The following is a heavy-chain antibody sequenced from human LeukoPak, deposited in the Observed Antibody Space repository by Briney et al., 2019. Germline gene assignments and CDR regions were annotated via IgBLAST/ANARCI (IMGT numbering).Heavy chain of an antibody. CDR3: ARDAAYSAFDY. CDR2: IRPDGSEG. Sequence: PGGSLRLSCTTSGITFSNSWMSWVRQAPGKGLEWVATIRPDGSEGYYADSGRGRFTISRDNSKNSFYLQMSSLRAEDTGVFYCARDAAYSAFDYWGQGTLVTVSS. D-gene: IGHD2-21*01. V-gene: IGHV3-7*01. J-gene: IGHJ4*02. CDR1: GITFSNSW.